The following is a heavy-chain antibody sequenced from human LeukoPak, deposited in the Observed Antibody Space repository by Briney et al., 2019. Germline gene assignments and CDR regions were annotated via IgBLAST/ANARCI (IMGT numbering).Heavy chain of an antibody. CDR2: ISRSSDYA. D-gene: IGHD6-19*01. CDR1: GFSFSDYY. J-gene: IGHJ4*02. CDR3: ARDGGGIAVAGTAY. Sequence: GGSLRLSCAASGFSFSDYYMSWIRQAPGKGLEWVSYISRSSDYANYADSVKGRFTISRDNAKNSLYLQMNSLRAEDTAVYYCARDGGGIAVAGTAYWGQGTLVTVSS. V-gene: IGHV3-11*06.